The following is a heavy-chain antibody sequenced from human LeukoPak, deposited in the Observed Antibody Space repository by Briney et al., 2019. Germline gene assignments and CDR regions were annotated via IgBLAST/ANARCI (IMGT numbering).Heavy chain of an antibody. CDR2: INPTGGVT. V-gene: IGHV1-46*01. D-gene: IGHD3-3*01. CDR3: ARSSPPAYYDFWNGYLDY. J-gene: IGHJ4*02. CDR1: GYSFTTYY. Sequence: ASVKVCCKASGYSFTTYYMHWVRQAPGQGLEWMGIINPTGGVTAYAQKFQGRVTVTRDTSTSTVYIALSSLRSEDTAVYYCARSSPPAYYDFWNGYLDYWGQGTLVTVSS.